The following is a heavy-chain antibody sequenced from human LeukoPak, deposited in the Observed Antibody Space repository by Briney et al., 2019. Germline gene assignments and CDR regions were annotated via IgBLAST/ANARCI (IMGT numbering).Heavy chain of an antibody. J-gene: IGHJ4*02. D-gene: IGHD6-25*01. CDR1: GGSISSGSYY. CDR2: IYYSGST. CDR3: ARHQRISKGMSDY. V-gene: IGHV4-39*01. Sequence: SETLSLTCTVSGGSISSGSYYWSWIRQPAGKGLEWIGRIYYSGSTYYNPSLKSRVTISVDTSKNQFSLKLSSVTAADTAVYYCARHQRISKGMSDYWGQGTLVTVSS.